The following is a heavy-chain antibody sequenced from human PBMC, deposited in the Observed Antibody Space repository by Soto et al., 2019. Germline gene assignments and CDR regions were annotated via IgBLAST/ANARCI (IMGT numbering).Heavy chain of an antibody. CDR3: AKVAGGLGYFDL. CDR1: GFTFSSYG. CDR2: ISDTGSSH. Sequence: PGGSLRLSCVGSGFTFSSYGMHWVRQAPGKGLECVAVISDTGSSHYYAASVEGRFTISRENSKNTLYLQLNGLTSDDTAVHYCAKVAGGLGYFDLWGRGTLVTVSS. J-gene: IGHJ2*01. V-gene: IGHV3-30*18. D-gene: IGHD3-16*01.